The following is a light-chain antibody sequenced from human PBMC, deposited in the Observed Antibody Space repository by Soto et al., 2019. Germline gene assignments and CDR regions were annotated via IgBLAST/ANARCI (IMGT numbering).Light chain of an antibody. J-gene: IGKJ1*01. CDR3: QHYNSYSEA. CDR2: DAS. V-gene: IGKV1-5*01. Sequence: DIHMTQSPSSLSASLGDRVTTTSRASQSISNWLAWYQQKPGKAPKLLIYDASTLESGVPSRFSGSGSGTEFTLTISSLQPDDFATYYCQHYNSYSEAFGQGTKVDIK. CDR1: QSISNW.